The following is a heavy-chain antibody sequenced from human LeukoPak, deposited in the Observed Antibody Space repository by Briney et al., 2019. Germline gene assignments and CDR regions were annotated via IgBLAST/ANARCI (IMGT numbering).Heavy chain of an antibody. Sequence: GGSLRLSCAASGFTFSSYWMHWVRQAPGKGLVWVSRINSDGSSTSYADSVKGRFTISRDNAKNTLYLQMNSLRAEDTAVYYCAGGGSYEYYYYYMDVWGKGTTVTVSS. J-gene: IGHJ6*03. D-gene: IGHD2-15*01. CDR2: INSDGSST. CDR3: AGGGSYEYYYYYMDV. CDR1: GFTFSSYW. V-gene: IGHV3-74*01.